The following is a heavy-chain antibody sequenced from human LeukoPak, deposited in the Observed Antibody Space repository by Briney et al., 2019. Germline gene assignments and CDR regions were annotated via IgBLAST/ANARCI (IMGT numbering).Heavy chain of an antibody. D-gene: IGHD1-7*01. CDR1: GDSISSSSDY. Sequence: SETLSLTCTVSGDSISSSSDYWGWIRQPPGKGLEWIGCIYYSGNTYYDPSLKSRITVSLDTSKNQFSLNLSSVTAADTAVYYCARRNYTGSWVDYWGQGTLVTVSS. V-gene: IGHV4-30-4*01. CDR3: ARRNYTGSWVDY. CDR2: IYYSGNT. J-gene: IGHJ4*02.